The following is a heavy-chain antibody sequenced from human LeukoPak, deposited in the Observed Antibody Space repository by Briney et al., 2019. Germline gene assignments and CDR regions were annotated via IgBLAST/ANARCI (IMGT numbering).Heavy chain of an antibody. CDR2: IFYGGST. CDR1: GGSISSGGYY. Sequence: PSETLSLTCTVSGGSISSGGYYWSWIRQHPGKGLEWIGYIFYGGSTYYNPSLKSRVTISVDTSKNQFSLKLSSVTAADTAVYYCARTRYSSSYHAFDNWGQGTLVTVSS. CDR3: ARTRYSSSYHAFDN. J-gene: IGHJ4*02. D-gene: IGHD2-2*01. V-gene: IGHV4-31*03.